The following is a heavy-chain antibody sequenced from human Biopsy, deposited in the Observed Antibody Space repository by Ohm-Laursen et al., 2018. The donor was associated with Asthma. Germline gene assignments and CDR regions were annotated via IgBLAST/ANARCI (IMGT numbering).Heavy chain of an antibody. CDR2: VNSVFGTT. CDR1: GGTFNTYV. CDR3: ARKAGSCISRTCYSLDS. V-gene: IGHV1-69*13. J-gene: IGHJ4*02. D-gene: IGHD2-2*01. Sequence: ASVKVSCKSLGGTFNTYVIGWVRQAPGQGLEWMGGVNSVFGTTTYPQKFQDRVTITADDSTSTVYMELSSLRSEDTAVYYCARKAGSCISRTCYSLDSWGQGTLVTVSS.